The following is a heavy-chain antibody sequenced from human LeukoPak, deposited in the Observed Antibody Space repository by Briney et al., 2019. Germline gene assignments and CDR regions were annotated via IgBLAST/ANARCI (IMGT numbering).Heavy chain of an antibody. CDR3: ARNGYSGYFDY. D-gene: IGHD5-18*01. Sequence: KPSETLSLTXTVSGGSISSYYWSWIRQPPGKGVEWIGYIYYSGSTNYNPSLKSRVTISVDTSKNQFSLKLSSVTAADTAVYYCARNGYSGYFDYWGQGTLVTVSS. V-gene: IGHV4-59*01. J-gene: IGHJ4*02. CDR2: IYYSGST. CDR1: GGSISSYY.